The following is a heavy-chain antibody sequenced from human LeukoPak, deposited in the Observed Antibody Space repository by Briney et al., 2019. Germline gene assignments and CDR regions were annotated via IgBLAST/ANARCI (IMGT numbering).Heavy chain of an antibody. J-gene: IGHJ4*02. V-gene: IGHV3-30-3*01. CDR1: GFTFSSYA. D-gene: IGHD3-9*01. Sequence: GGSLRLSCAASGFTFSSYAMHWVRQAPGKGLEWVAVISYDGSNKYYADSVKGRFTISRDNSKNTLYLQMNSLRAEDTAVYYCARDDSDWLLLYYFDYWGQGTLVTVSS. CDR2: ISYDGSNK. CDR3: ARDDSDWLLLYYFDY.